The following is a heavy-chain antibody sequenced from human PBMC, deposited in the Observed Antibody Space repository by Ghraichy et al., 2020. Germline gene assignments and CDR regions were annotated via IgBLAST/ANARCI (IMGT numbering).Heavy chain of an antibody. CDR2: INHSGST. CDR1: GGSFSGYY. Sequence: SETLSLTCAVYGGSFSGYYWSWIRQPPGKGLEWIGEINHSGSTNYNPSLKSRVTISVDTSKNQFSLKLSSVTAADTAVYYCAGAKYYDSSGYYQRPYYYYGMDVWGQGTTVTVSS. V-gene: IGHV4-34*01. D-gene: IGHD3-22*01. J-gene: IGHJ6*02. CDR3: AGAKYYDSSGYYQRPYYYYGMDV.